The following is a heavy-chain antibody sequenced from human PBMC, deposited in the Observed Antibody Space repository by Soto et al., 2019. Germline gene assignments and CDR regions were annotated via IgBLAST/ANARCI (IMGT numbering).Heavy chain of an antibody. Sequence: QLQLQESGPGLVKPSETLSLTCTVSGVSISSNNYYWGWIRQPPGKGLEWIGSVYYSGNTYYNPSLRSRVTISVDASRNQFSLRMTSVTAAYTAVYYCARLHYNSWSSHYSGGMDVWGLGTTVTVSS. D-gene: IGHD3-3*01. CDR2: VYYSGNT. CDR1: GVSISSNNYY. CDR3: ARLHYNSWSSHYSGGMDV. J-gene: IGHJ6*02. V-gene: IGHV4-39*01.